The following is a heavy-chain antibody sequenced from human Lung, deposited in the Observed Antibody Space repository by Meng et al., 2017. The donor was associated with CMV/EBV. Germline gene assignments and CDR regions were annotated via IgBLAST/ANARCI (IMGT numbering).Heavy chain of an antibody. Sequence: ASVKVSXKASGYTFTSYYMHWVRQAPGQGLEWMGIINPSGCSTSYAQKFQGRVTMTRDTSTSTVYMEMSSLRSEDTAVYYCARDRERGYSYGIIDSWGQGTXVTVSS. CDR2: INPSGCST. V-gene: IGHV1-46*01. D-gene: IGHD5-18*01. CDR1: GYTFTSYY. CDR3: ARDRERGYSYGIIDS. J-gene: IGHJ4*02.